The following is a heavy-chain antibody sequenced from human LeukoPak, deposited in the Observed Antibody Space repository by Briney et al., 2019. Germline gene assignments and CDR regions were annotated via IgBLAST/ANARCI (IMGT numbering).Heavy chain of an antibody. V-gene: IGHV4-39*01. Sequence: KTSETLSLTRTVSGGSISSSSYYWGWIRQLPGKGLEWIGSIYYSGSTYYNPSLKSRVTISVDTSKNQFSLKLSSVTAADTAVYYCASPMVRGVIGPYFDYWGQGTLVTVSS. J-gene: IGHJ4*02. CDR2: IYYSGST. CDR1: GGSISSSSYY. D-gene: IGHD3-10*01. CDR3: ASPMVRGVIGPYFDY.